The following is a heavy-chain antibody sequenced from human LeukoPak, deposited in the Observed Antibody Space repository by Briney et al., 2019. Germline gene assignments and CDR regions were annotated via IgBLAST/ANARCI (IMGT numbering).Heavy chain of an antibody. J-gene: IGHJ4*02. CDR2: IYYSGST. CDR3: ARDSGGGIWFGE. Sequence: SQTLSLTCTVSGGSISSGGYYWSWIRQHPGKGLEWIGYIYYSGSTYYNPSLKSRVTISVDTSKNQFSLKLSSVTAADTAVYYCARDSGGGIWFGEWGQGTLVTVPS. V-gene: IGHV4-31*03. D-gene: IGHD3-10*01. CDR1: GGSISSGGYY.